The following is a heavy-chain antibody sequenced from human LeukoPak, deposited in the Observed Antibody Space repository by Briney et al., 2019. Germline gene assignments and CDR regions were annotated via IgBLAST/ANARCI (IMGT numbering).Heavy chain of an antibody. D-gene: IGHD3-22*01. CDR3: ARDRAVGYYDSGGHVIFDY. Sequence: GGSLRLSCVASGFGFSYYDMNWVRQTPGKGLEWVSTISGTDDSTYYADSVKGRFTISRDNSKNTLYLQMDSLRAEDTAVYHCARDRAVGYYDSGGHVIFDYWGQGTLVIVSS. CDR1: GFGFSYYD. V-gene: IGHV3-23*01. J-gene: IGHJ4*02. CDR2: ISGTDDST.